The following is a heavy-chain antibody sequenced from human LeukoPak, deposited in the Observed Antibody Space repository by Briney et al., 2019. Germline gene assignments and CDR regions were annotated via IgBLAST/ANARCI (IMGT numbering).Heavy chain of an antibody. Sequence: ASVKVSCKASGYTFTNDYMHWVRQAPGQGREWMGIINPSGGSTSYAQKLQGRVTMTRDTSTSTDYMELSSLRSEDSAVYYCARDTPNCSGGSCYSGDAFDIWGQGTMVTVSS. D-gene: IGHD2-15*01. J-gene: IGHJ3*02. CDR1: GYTFTNDY. CDR2: INPSGGST. V-gene: IGHV1-46*03. CDR3: ARDTPNCSGGSCYSGDAFDI.